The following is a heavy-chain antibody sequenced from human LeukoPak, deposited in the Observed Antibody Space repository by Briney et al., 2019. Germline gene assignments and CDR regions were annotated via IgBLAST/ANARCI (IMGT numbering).Heavy chain of an antibody. Sequence: GGSLSLSCAASGFTFSSYSMNWVRQAPGKGLEWVSSISSSSSYIYYADSVKGRFTISRDNAKNSLYLQMNSLRAEDTAVYYCARALGTYYGMDVWGQGTTVTVSS. CDR2: ISSSSSYI. V-gene: IGHV3-21*01. CDR1: GFTFSSYS. D-gene: IGHD3-16*02. J-gene: IGHJ6*02. CDR3: ARALGTYYGMDV.